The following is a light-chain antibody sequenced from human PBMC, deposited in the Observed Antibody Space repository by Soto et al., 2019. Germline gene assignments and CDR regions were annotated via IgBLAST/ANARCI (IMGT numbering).Light chain of an antibody. CDR2: RTN. J-gene: IGLJ3*02. Sequence: QTVVTQEPSFSVSPGGTVTLTCALSSGSVSTNNYPSWCQQTPGQAPRTLIFRTNTRSSGVPDRFSGSILGNKAALTITGAQADDESDYYCVLYMRRGIWVFGGGTKLTVL. CDR1: SGSVSTNNY. V-gene: IGLV8-61*01. CDR3: VLYMRRGIWV.